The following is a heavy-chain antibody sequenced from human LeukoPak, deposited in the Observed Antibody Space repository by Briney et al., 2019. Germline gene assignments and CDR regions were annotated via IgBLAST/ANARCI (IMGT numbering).Heavy chain of an antibody. D-gene: IGHD5-12*01. CDR2: IVVGSGNT. CDR3: ARGIGRLRFDY. Sequence: SVKVSCKASGFTFTRSAMQWVRQARGQRLEWIGWIVVGSGNTNYAQKFQERVTITRDTSTSTAYMELSSLTSEDTAVYYCARGIGRLRFDYWGQGTLVTVSS. V-gene: IGHV1-58*02. CDR1: GFTFTRSA. J-gene: IGHJ4*02.